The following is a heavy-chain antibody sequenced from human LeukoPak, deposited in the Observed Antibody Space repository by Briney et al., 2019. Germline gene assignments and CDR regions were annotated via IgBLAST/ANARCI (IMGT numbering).Heavy chain of an antibody. CDR2: IYYSGST. D-gene: IGHD5-18*01. CDR3: ASGYSYDLFCC. J-gene: IGHJ4*02. V-gene: IGHV4-59*12. CDR1: GSSISYYY. Sequence: SETLSTTLTVAGSSISYYYWRLIRQPPGKGLGWVGIIYYSGSTNYNPSLKSPVTISVDTSKNQFPLKLSSVTAADMALYYCASGYSYDLFCCWGQGAPVTAAS.